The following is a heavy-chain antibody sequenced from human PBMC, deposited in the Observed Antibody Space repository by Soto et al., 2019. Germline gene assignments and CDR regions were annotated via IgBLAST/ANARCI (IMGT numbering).Heavy chain of an antibody. CDR2: FDPEDGET. J-gene: IGHJ5*02. CDR1: GYTLTELS. CDR3: ATAVYCSSTSCYFVNWFDP. D-gene: IGHD2-2*01. Sequence: GASVKVSCKVSGYTLTELSMHWVRQAPGKGLEWMGGFDPEDGETIYAQKFQGRVTMTEDTSTDTAYMELSSLRSEDTAVYYCATAVYCSSTSCYFVNWFDPWGQGTLVTVSS. V-gene: IGHV1-24*01.